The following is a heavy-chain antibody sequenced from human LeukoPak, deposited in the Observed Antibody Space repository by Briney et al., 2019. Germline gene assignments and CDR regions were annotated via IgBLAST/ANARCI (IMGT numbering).Heavy chain of an antibody. CDR2: IIPIFGIA. CDR1: GGTFSSYA. J-gene: IGHJ5*02. Sequence: SVKVSCKASGGTFSSYAISWVRQAPGQGLEWMGRIIPIFGIANYAQKFQGRVTITADKSTSTAYMELSSLRSEDTAVYYCARYRQNCSSGSCQSRWFDPWGQGTLVTVSS. V-gene: IGHV1-69*04. CDR3: ARYRQNCSSGSCQSRWFDP. D-gene: IGHD2-15*01.